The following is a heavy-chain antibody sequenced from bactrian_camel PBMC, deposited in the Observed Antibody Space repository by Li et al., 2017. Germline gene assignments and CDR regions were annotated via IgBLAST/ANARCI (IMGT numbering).Heavy chain of an antibody. D-gene: IGHD1*01. CDR1: EYYRTHC. J-gene: IGHJ4*01. V-gene: IGHV3S53*01. Sequence: HVQLVESGGGSVQAGGSLKLACAASEYYRTHCMGWFRQAPEKEREEVAHIDNDGTTSYADSVKGRFVISADDAETTLYLQMNNLEPEDTARYHCAAAYQCPLPPGTSVPPFIHPGQGTQVTVS. CDR2: IDNDGTT.